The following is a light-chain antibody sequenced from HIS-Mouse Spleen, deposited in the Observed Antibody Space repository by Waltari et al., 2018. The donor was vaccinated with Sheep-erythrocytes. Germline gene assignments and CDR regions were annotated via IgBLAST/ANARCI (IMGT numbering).Light chain of an antibody. J-gene: IGLJ2*01. CDR3: CSYAGSSTYVV. V-gene: IGLV2-23*01. CDR1: SSDVGCYNL. Sequence: QSALTQPASVPASPGQSITISCTGTSSDVGCYNLVSWYQQHPGKAPKLMIYEGSKRPSGVSDRFSGSKSGNTASLTISGLQAEDEADYYCCSYAGSSTYVVFGGGTKLTVL. CDR2: EGS.